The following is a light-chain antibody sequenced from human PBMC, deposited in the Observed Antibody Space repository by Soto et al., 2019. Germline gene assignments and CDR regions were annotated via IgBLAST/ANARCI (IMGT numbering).Light chain of an antibody. CDR2: GAA. CDR3: QQRSNYYRVT. V-gene: IGKV3-15*01. J-gene: IGKJ3*01. Sequence: EIVMTQSPATLSVSPGERATLSCRASQSVFSSLAWYQQKPGQAPRLLIYGAATRATGIPARFSGSGSGTEFTLTISSLEPEDFAVYYCQQRSNYYRVTFGPGTKVDIK. CDR1: QSVFSS.